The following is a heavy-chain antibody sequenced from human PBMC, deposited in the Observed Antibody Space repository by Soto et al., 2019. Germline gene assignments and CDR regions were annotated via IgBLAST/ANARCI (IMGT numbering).Heavy chain of an antibody. CDR3: ASPPVGGSYRYPGFDY. D-gene: IGHD3-16*02. J-gene: IGHJ4*02. CDR1: GYTFTSYY. Sequence: GASVKVSCKASGYTFTSYYMHWVRQAPGQGLEWMGIINPSGGSTSYAQKFQGRVTMTRDTSTSTVYMELSSLRSEDTAVYYCASPPVGGSYRYPGFDYWGRGTLFTVSS. V-gene: IGHV1-46*01. CDR2: INPSGGST.